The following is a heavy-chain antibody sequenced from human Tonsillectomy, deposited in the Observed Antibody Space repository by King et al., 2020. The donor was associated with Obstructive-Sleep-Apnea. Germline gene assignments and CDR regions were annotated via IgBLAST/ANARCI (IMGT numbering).Heavy chain of an antibody. CDR1: GFTFSSYS. CDR3: ARDCSGGSRYYGMDV. Sequence: VQPVESGGGLVKPGGSLRLSCAASGFTFSSYSMNWVRQAPGKGLEWVSSISSSSSYIYYADSVKGRFTISRDNAKNSLYLQMNSLRAEDTAVYYCARDCSGGSRYYGMDVWGQGTTVTVSS. V-gene: IGHV3-21*01. CDR2: ISSSSSYI. D-gene: IGHD2-15*01. J-gene: IGHJ6*02.